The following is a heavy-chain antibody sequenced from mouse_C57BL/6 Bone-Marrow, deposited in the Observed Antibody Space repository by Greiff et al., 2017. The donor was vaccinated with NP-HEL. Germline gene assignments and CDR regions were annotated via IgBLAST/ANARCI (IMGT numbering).Heavy chain of an antibody. J-gene: IGHJ4*01. D-gene: IGHD3-2*02. CDR2: ISDGGSYT. CDR3: ARQLRLNAMDY. V-gene: IGHV5-4*01. Sequence: EVQLVESGGGLVKPGGSLKLSCAASGFTFSSYAMSWVRQTPEKRLEWVATISDGGSYTYYPDNVKGRFTISRDNAKNNLYLQMSHLKAEDTAMYYCARQLRLNAMDYWGQGTSVTVSS. CDR1: GFTFSSYA.